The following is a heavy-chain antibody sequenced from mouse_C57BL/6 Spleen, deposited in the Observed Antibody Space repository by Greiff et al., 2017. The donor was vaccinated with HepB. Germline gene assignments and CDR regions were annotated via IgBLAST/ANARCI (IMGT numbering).Heavy chain of an antibody. J-gene: IGHJ2*01. V-gene: IGHV1-9*01. D-gene: IGHD1-1*01. CDR3: ARGEISHYYGSLFDY. CDR2: ILPGSGST. Sequence: VKVVESGAELMKPGASVKLSCKATGYTFTGYWIEWVKQRPGHGLEWIGEILPGSGSTNYNEKFKGKATFTADTSSNTAYMQLSSLTTEDSAIYYCARGEISHYYGSLFDYWGQGTTLTVSS. CDR1: GYTFTGYW.